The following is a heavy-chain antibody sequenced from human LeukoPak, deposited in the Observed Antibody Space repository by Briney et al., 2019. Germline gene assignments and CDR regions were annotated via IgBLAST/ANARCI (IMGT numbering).Heavy chain of an antibody. CDR2: INWNGGST. V-gene: IGHV3-20*04. CDR1: GFTFDDYG. J-gene: IGHJ5*02. Sequence: GGSLRLSCAASGFTFDDYGTSWVRQAPGKGLEWVSGINWNGGSTGYADSVKGRFTISRDNAKNSLYLQMNSLRAEDTALYYCASDIAAAGSNWFDPWGQGTLVTVSS. CDR3: ASDIAAAGSNWFDP. D-gene: IGHD6-13*01.